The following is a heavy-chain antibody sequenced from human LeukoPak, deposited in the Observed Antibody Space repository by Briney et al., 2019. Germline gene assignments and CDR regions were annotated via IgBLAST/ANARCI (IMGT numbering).Heavy chain of an antibody. CDR2: IIPIFGTA. CDR3: AREVLATTPYFDY. CDR1: GGTFSSYA. J-gene: IGHJ4*02. D-gene: IGHD5-24*01. Sequence: GASVKVSCKASGGTFSSYAISWVRQAPGQGLEWMGGIIPIFGTANYAQKFQGRVTITADESTSTAYMELSSLRSEDTAVYYCAREVLATTPYFDYWGQGTLVTVSS. V-gene: IGHV1-69*13.